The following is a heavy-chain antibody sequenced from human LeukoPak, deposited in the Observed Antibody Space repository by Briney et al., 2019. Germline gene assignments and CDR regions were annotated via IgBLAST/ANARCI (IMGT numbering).Heavy chain of an antibody. CDR3: ANLARCSSTSCLSFDI. CDR1: GYTFTGYY. J-gene: IGHJ3*02. CDR2: INPNSGGT. V-gene: IGHV1-2*02. D-gene: IGHD2-2*01. Sequence: ASVKVSCKASGYTFTGYYMHWVRQAPGQGLEWMGWINPNSGGTNYAQKFQGRVTMTRDTSISTAYMELSRLRSDDTAVYYCANLARCSSTSCLSFDIWGQGTMVTVSS.